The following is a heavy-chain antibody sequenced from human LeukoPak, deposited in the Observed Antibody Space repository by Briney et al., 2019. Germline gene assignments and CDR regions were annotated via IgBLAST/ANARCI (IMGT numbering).Heavy chain of an antibody. Sequence: ASVKVSCKASGGTFSSYAISWVRQAPGQGLEWMGGIIPIFGTANYAQKFQGRVTITTDESTSTAYMELSSLRSEDTAVYYCAREIAARRAGRYCNNGVCYTYNWFDPWGQGTLVTVSS. J-gene: IGHJ5*02. CDR2: IIPIFGTA. CDR1: GGTFSSYA. CDR3: AREIAARRAGRYCNNGVCYTYNWFDP. D-gene: IGHD2-8*01. V-gene: IGHV1-69*05.